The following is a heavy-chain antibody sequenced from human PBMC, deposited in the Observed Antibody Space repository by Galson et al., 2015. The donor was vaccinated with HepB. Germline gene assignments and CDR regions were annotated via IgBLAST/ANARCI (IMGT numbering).Heavy chain of an antibody. Sequence: ETLSLTCTVSGGSISSSSYYWGWIRQPPGKGLEWIGSIYYSGSTYYNPSLKSRVTISVDTSKNQFSLKLSSVTAADTAVYYCARLRPNYDILTDHWYFDLWGRGTLVTVSS. J-gene: IGHJ2*01. CDR2: IYYSGST. CDR3: ARLRPNYDILTDHWYFDL. CDR1: GGSISSSSYY. D-gene: IGHD3-9*01. V-gene: IGHV4-39*01.